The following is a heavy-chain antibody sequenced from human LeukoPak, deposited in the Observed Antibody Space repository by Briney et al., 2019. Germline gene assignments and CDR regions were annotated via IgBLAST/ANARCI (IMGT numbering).Heavy chain of an antibody. V-gene: IGHV4-59*10. Sequence: PSETLSLTCAVYGGSFSGYYWSWIRQPAGKGLEWIGRIYTSGSTNYNPSLKSRVTMSVDTSKNQFSLKLSSVTAADTAVYYCASSDRPNYGRTHWGQGTLVTVSS. CDR1: GGSFSGYY. CDR2: IYTSGST. J-gene: IGHJ4*02. CDR3: ASSDRPNYGRTH. D-gene: IGHD3-10*01.